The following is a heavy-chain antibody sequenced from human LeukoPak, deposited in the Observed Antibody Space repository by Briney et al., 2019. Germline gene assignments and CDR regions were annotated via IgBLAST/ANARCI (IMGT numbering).Heavy chain of an antibody. CDR3: ARGHGVAY. Sequence: PGGSLTLACAVAGLTFSSYWMHWVRQAAGKGLVWVSRINSDGSSKSNADTVKGRFTISRDNAKNTLYLQMNSLRAEDTAVYYCARGHGVAYWGQGTLVTVSS. V-gene: IGHV3-74*01. J-gene: IGHJ4*02. D-gene: IGHD2-15*01. CDR1: GLTFSSYW. CDR2: INSDGSSK.